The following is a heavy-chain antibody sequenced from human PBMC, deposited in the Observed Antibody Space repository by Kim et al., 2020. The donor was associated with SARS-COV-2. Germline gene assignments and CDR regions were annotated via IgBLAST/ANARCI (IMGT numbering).Heavy chain of an antibody. D-gene: IGHD2-21*01. V-gene: IGHV4-59*01. Sequence: SETLCLTCTVSGGSISNYYLSWIRQPPGKGLEWIAHVYYNGNTKYNPSLNSRVTILVDTSKNQFSLHLSSVTAVDTAVYYFARRRDYPPPQVACGFWGTG. CDR1: GGSISNYY. J-gene: IGHJ6*03. CDR2: VYYNGNT. CDR3: ARRRDYPPPQVACGF.